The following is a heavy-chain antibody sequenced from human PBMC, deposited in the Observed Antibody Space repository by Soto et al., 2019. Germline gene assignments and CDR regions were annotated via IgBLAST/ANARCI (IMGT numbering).Heavy chain of an antibody. CDR2: ISTNNGNT. CDR3: TRDQAIAAPGRGLGDH. J-gene: IGHJ4*02. Sequence: QVQLVQSGAEVKKPGASVKVSCKASGYSFTTYGFSWVRQAPGQGLEWMGWISTNNGNTDYAQKFQGRVTMTTDTSTSTDYMELRSLGSDDTAVYYFTRDQAIAAPGRGLGDHWGQGTLVTVSS. D-gene: IGHD6-13*01. V-gene: IGHV1-18*01. CDR1: GYSFTTYG.